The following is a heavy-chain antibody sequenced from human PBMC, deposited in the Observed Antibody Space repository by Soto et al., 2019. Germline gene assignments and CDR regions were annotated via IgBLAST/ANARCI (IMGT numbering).Heavy chain of an antibody. D-gene: IGHD3-10*01. Sequence: QVQLVQSGAEVKRPGSSVKVSCKASGDTFNLYSINWVRQAPGLGLEWMGRVNPIVSMSNYAQKFQGRVTMTADKSTSTADMELSSVRSEDKAIYYCASSYGSGYRAFDYWGQGALVTVSS. CDR3: ASSYGSGYRAFDY. CDR2: VNPIVSMS. CDR1: GDTFNLYS. J-gene: IGHJ4*02. V-gene: IGHV1-69*02.